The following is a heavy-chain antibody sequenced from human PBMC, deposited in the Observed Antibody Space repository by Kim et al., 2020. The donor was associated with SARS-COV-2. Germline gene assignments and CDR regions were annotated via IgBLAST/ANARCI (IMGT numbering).Heavy chain of an antibody. CDR3: VRDFHQVVSETYYYYMDV. CDR2: INQDGSEA. CDR1: GQFFNSYW. D-gene: IGHD2-15*01. Sequence: GGSLRLSCVASGQFFNSYWMSWVRQAPGKGLEWVANINQDGSEARYVDSAKGRLTISRDNARNSLYLQMSNLTAEDTAVFYCVRDFHQVVSETYYYYMDVWGKGTTVTVSS. V-gene: IGHV3-7*01. J-gene: IGHJ6*03.